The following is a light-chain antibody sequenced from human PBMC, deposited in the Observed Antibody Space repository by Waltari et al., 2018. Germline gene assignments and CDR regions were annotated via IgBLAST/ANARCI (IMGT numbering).Light chain of an antibody. CDR3: QQYNSYEWT. V-gene: IGKV1-5*03. Sequence: DIQMTQSPSTLSAYVGDRVTITCRASESISSWLAWYQQKPGEAPKLLIYKVSNLESGVPSRFSGRGSGTEFTLTISSLQPDDLATYYCQQYNSYEWTFGQGTKVEI. J-gene: IGKJ1*01. CDR1: ESISSW. CDR2: KVS.